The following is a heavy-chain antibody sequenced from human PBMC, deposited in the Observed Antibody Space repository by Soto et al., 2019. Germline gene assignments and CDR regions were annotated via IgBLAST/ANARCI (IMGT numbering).Heavy chain of an antibody. V-gene: IGHV4-31*03. CDR3: VIRNSRYSHTDT. Sequence: PSETLSLTCSVSGYSITTSGNYWAWIRQHPEKGLELIAYIYNTGTIYYNPSLKRRLMVSVDTSRNQFSLNLTSVTAADTAVYFCVIRNSRYSHTDTWGPGNLVTVSS. CDR2: IYNTGTI. D-gene: IGHD1-20*01. CDR1: GYSITTSGNY. J-gene: IGHJ4*02.